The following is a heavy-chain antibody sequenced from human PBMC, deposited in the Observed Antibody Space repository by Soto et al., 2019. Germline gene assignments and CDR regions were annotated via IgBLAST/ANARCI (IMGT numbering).Heavy chain of an antibody. CDR2: ISSNGGST. CDR3: ARDLGIAMTGYYYYYMDV. Sequence: PGGSLRLSCAASGFTFSSYAMHWVRQAPGKGLEYVSAISSNGGSTYYANSVKGRFTISRDNSKNTLYLQMGSLRAEDMAVYYCARDLGIAMTGYYYYYMDVWGKGT. CDR1: GFTFSSYA. V-gene: IGHV3-64*01. D-gene: IGHD2-21*01. J-gene: IGHJ6*03.